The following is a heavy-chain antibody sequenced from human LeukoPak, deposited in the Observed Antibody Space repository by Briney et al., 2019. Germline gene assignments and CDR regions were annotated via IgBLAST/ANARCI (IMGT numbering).Heavy chain of an antibody. CDR1: GYSFGSYW. V-gene: IGHV5-51*01. D-gene: IGHD3-16*01. CDR2: IYPGDSDS. Sequence: GESLKISCQASGYSFGSYWIAWVRQMPGKGLEWMGIIYPGDSDSKYSRSFQGQVTTSADKSINTAYLQWSSLKASDSAMHYCARRLGGADVFDIWGQGTMVTVSS. CDR3: ARRLGGADVFDI. J-gene: IGHJ3*02.